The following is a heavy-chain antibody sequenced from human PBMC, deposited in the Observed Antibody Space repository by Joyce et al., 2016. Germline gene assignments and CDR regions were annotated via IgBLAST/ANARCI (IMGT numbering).Heavy chain of an antibody. CDR1: GDSFSGIRYY. Sequence: HLPESGPGLVKPSETLSLTCSIHGDSFSGIRYYWSWIRQSPGKGREWLGFIDNSESTHYNPSLGGRLSISVGAAKKQFSLRLTSVTSADTAVYYCATSLPSRVGGVQFFGMDVWGQGTTVIVS. CDR3: ATSLPSRVGGVQFFGMDV. J-gene: IGHJ6*02. V-gene: IGHV4-61*01. D-gene: IGHD3-10*01. CDR2: IDNSEST.